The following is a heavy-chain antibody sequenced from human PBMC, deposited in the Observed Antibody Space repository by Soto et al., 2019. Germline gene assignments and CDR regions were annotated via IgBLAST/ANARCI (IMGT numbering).Heavy chain of an antibody. CDR1: GGSISSGDYY. CDR2: IYYSGST. D-gene: IGHD5-18*01. CDR3: ATRGYSYGYYYYGMDV. J-gene: IGHJ6*02. Sequence: SETLSLTCTVSGGSISSGDYYWSWIRQPPGKGLEWIGYIYYSGSTCYNPSLKSRVTISVDTSKNQFSLKLSSVTAADTAVYYCATRGYSYGYYYYGMDVWGQGTTVTVSS. V-gene: IGHV4-30-4*01.